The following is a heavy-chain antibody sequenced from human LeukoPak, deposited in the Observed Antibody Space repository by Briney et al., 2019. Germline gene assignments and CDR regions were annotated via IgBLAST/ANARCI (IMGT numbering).Heavy chain of an antibody. Sequence: ASVKVSCKASGYTFTSYGISWVRQAPGQGLEWMGWISAYNGNTNYAQKLQGRVTMTTDTSTSTAYMELRSLRSDDTAVYYCATSNYYDSSGYSQTGGDYWGQGTLVTVSS. CDR2: ISAYNGNT. V-gene: IGHV1-18*01. J-gene: IGHJ4*02. D-gene: IGHD3-22*01. CDR3: ATSNYYDSSGYSQTGGDY. CDR1: GYTFTSYG.